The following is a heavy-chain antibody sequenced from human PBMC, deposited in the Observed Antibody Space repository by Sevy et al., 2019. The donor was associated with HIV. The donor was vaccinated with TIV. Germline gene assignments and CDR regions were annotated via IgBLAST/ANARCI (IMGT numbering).Heavy chain of an antibody. CDR1: GFTFSNAW. J-gene: IGHJ3*02. D-gene: IGHD3-22*01. Sequence: GGSLRLSCAASGFTFSNAWMSWDRQAPGKGLEWVGRIKSKTDGGTTDYAAPVKGRFTISRDDSKNTLYLQMNSLKTEDTAVYYCTTERTYYYDSLIWGQGTMVTVSS. CDR3: TTERTYYYDSLI. V-gene: IGHV3-15*01. CDR2: IKSKTDGGTT.